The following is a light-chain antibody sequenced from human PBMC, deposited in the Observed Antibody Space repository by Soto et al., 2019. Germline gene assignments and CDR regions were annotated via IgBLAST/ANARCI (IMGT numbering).Light chain of an antibody. CDR2: RAS. Sequence: EIVLTQSPGALSLSPGERATLSSGASQSVSSSYLAWSQQKPGQPSRHLIYRASTRATGIPDRFSDSVSGTDFTLTISRLEPEDYAVYYCQQYGSSPRTFGQGTKVDIK. CDR1: QSVSSSY. J-gene: IGKJ1*01. V-gene: IGKV3-20*01. CDR3: QQYGSSPRT.